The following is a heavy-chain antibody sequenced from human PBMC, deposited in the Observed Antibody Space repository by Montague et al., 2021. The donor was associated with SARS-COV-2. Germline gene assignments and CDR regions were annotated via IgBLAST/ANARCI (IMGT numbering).Heavy chain of an antibody. Sequence: SLRLSCAASGFTFDDYAMHWVRQAPGKGLEWVSGISWNSDSIDYADSVKGRFTISRDNPKNSLYLQMNSLRAEDTAFYYCARGETGYRTSWPDYWGQGTLVTASS. CDR1: GFTFDDYA. J-gene: IGHJ4*02. CDR3: ARGETGYRTSWPDY. D-gene: IGHD6-13*01. V-gene: IGHV3-9*01. CDR2: ISWNSDSI.